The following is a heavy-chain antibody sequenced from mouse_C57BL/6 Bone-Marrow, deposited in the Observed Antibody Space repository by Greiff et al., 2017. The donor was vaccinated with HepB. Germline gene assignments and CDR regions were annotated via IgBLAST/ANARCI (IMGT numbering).Heavy chain of an antibody. D-gene: IGHD4-1*01. V-gene: IGHV7-3*01. CDR2: IRNKANGYTT. J-gene: IGHJ4*01. Sequence: VQLEESGGGLVQPGGSLSLSCAASGFTFTDYYMSWVRQPPGKALEWLGFIRNKANGYTTEYSASVKGLFTISRDNSQSILYLQMNALRAEYSATYYGARLGGSMDSWGQGDSVTASS. CDR3: ARLGGSMDS. CDR1: GFTFTDYY.